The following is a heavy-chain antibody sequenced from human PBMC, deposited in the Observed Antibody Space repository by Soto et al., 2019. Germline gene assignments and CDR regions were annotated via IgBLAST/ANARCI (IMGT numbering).Heavy chain of an antibody. V-gene: IGHV4-39*01. CDR3: ARHGTYYDGSGFAGPPDY. J-gene: IGHJ4*02. D-gene: IGHD3-22*01. CDR1: GGSISSSSYY. CDR2: IYYSGST. Sequence: SDTLSLTCTVSGGSISSSSYYLGWIRQPPGKGLEWIGSIYYSGSTYYNPSLKSRVTISVDTSKNQFSLKLSSVTAADTAVYYCARHGTYYDGSGFAGPPDYWGQGTLVTVSS.